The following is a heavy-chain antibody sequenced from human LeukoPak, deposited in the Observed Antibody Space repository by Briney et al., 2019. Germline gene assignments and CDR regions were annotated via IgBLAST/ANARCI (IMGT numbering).Heavy chain of an antibody. V-gene: IGHV3-30*04. D-gene: IGHD6-13*01. CDR2: ISYDGSNK. CDR3: ARSHGSSWDNWFDP. CDR1: GFTFSSYA. J-gene: IGHJ5*02. Sequence: GGSLRLSCAASGFTFSSYAMHGVRQAPGKGLEWVAVISYDGSNKYYADSVKGRFTISRDDSKNTVFLQMNSLRPDDTAVYYCARSHGSSWDNWFDPWGQGTLVTVSS.